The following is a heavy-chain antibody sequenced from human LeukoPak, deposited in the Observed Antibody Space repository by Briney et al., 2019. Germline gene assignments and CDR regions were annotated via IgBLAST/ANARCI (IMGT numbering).Heavy chain of an antibody. D-gene: IGHD3-3*01. J-gene: IGHJ4*02. V-gene: IGHV3-15*01. CDR2: IKSKTDGGTT. Sequence: GGSLRLSCAASGFTVSSNYMSWVRQAPGKGLEWVGRIKSKTDGGTTDYAAPVKGRFTISRDDSKNTLYLQMNSLKTEDTAVYYCTTDPAEGFLEWFPFDYWGQGTLVTVSS. CDR3: TTDPAEGFLEWFPFDY. CDR1: GFTVSSNY.